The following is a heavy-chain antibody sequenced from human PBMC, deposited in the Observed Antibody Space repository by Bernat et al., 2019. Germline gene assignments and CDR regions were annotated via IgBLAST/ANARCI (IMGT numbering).Heavy chain of an antibody. CDR1: GGSISSSSYY. CDR3: ATGQSFY. CDR2: IYYSGST. V-gene: IGHV4-39*01. D-gene: IGHD6-19*01. J-gene: IGHJ4*02. Sequence: QLQLQESGPGLVKPSETLSLTCTVSGGSISSSSYYWGWIRQPPGKGLEWIGSIYYSGSTDYNPSLKSRVTISVDTSKNQFSLKRSAVTAADTAVYYCATGQSFYWGQGTLVTVSS.